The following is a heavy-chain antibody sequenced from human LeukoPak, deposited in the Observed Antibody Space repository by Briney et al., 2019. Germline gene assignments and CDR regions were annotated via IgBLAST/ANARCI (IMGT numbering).Heavy chain of an antibody. Sequence: SSETLSLTCAVYGGSFSGYYWSWIRQPPGKGLEWIGEVNHSGSTNYNPSLKSRVTISVDTSKNQFSLKLSSVTAADTAVYYCASAPVSIAVAGTGYFDYRGQGTLVTVSS. CDR3: ASAPVSIAVAGTGYFDY. CDR1: GGSFSGYY. D-gene: IGHD6-19*01. CDR2: VNHSGST. V-gene: IGHV4-34*01. J-gene: IGHJ4*02.